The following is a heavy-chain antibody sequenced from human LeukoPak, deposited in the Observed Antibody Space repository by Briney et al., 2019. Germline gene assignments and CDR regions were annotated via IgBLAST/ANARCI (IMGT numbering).Heavy chain of an antibody. Sequence: SETLSLTCTVSGGSISPYYWSWIRQPPGKGLEWIGSIYYSGSTYYNPSLKSRVTISVDTSKNQFSLKLSSVTAADTAVYYCARPMYYYDSSGYYSYAFDIWGQGTMVTVSS. J-gene: IGHJ3*02. V-gene: IGHV4-39*01. CDR1: GGSISPYY. CDR3: ARPMYYYDSSGYYSYAFDI. D-gene: IGHD3-22*01. CDR2: IYYSGST.